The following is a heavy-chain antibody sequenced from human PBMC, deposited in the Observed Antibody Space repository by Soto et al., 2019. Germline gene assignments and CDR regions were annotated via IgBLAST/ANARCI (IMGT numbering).Heavy chain of an antibody. CDR1: GFTFSSYA. V-gene: IGHV3-30-3*01. D-gene: IGHD4-17*01. CDR3: ARALSELTTKDAFDI. Sequence: QVQLLESGGGVVQPGRSLRLSCAASGFTFSSYAMHWVRQAPGKGLEWVAVISYDGSNKYYADSVKGRFTISRDNSKNTLYLQMNSLRAEDTAVYYCARALSELTTKDAFDIWGQAPMVTVSS. CDR2: ISYDGSNK. J-gene: IGHJ3*02.